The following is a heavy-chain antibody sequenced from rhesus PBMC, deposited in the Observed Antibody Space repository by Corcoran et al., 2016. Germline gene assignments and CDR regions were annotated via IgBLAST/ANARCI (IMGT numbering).Heavy chain of an antibody. D-gene: IGHD6-25*01. CDR3: ARETAAAGTFDY. V-gene: IGHV4-169*02. CDR1: GGSISSSY. J-gene: IGHJ4*01. Sequence: QLQLQESGPGLVKPSETLSVTCAVSGGSISSSYWSWIRQAPGKGLEWIGYIYGSGSSTNYNPSLKSRVTLSLDTSKNQLSLKLSSVTTADTAVYYCARETAAAGTFDYWGQGVLVTVSS. CDR2: IYGSGSST.